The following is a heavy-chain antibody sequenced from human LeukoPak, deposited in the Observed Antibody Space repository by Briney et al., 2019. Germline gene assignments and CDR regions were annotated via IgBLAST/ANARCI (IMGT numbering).Heavy chain of an antibody. CDR2: MNPNSGNT. V-gene: IGHV1-8*01. CDR1: GYTFTSYD. CDR3: ARNRYSSSVGRYYYYYMDV. D-gene: IGHD6-6*01. Sequence: ASVTVSCKASGYTFTSYDINWVRQATGQGLEWMGWMNPNSGNTGYAQKFQGRVTMTRNTSISTAYMELSSLRSEDTAVYYCARNRYSSSVGRYYYYYMDVWGKGTTVTVSS. J-gene: IGHJ6*03.